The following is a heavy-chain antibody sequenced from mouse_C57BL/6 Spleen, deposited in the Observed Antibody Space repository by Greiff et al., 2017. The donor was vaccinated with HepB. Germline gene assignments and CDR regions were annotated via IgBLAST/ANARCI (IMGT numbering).Heavy chain of an antibody. CDR2: IDPSDSYT. D-gene: IGHD1-1*01. J-gene: IGHJ4*01. CDR3: ARVHYGSRLYAMDY. Sequence: QVQLQQPGAELVKPGASVKLSCKASGYTFTSYWMQWVKQRPGQGLEWIGEIDPSDSYTNYNQKFKGKATLTVDTSSSTAYMQLSSLTSEDSAVYCCARVHYGSRLYAMDYGGQGTSVTVSS. V-gene: IGHV1-50*01. CDR1: GYTFTSYW.